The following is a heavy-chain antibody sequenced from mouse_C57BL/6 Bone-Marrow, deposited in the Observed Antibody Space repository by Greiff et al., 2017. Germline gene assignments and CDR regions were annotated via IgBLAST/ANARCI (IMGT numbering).Heavy chain of an antibody. Sequence: EVQRVESEGGLVQPGSSMKLSCTASGFTFSDYYMAWVRQVPEKGLEWVANINYDGSSTYYLDSLKSRFIISRDNAKNILYLQMSSLKSEDTATYYCARGGTTVVARYAMDYWGQGTSVTVSS. CDR2: INYDGSST. CDR1: GFTFSDYY. D-gene: IGHD1-1*01. J-gene: IGHJ4*01. V-gene: IGHV5-16*01. CDR3: ARGGTTVVARYAMDY.